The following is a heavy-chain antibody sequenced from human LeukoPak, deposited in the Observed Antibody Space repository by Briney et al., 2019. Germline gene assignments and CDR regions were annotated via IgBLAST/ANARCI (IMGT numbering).Heavy chain of an antibody. CDR2: FYYRGSS. J-gene: IGHJ2*01. D-gene: IGHD3-10*01. CDR1: GVSISSFY. V-gene: IGHV4-59*08. CDR3: SGSGDYWYFDL. Sequence: SETLSLTCTVSGVSISSFYWSWIQQPPGKGLEWIGYFYYRGSSNYNPSLQSRVTISVDTSKNQFSLELSSVTAADTAVYYCSGSGDYWYFDLWGRGALVTVSS.